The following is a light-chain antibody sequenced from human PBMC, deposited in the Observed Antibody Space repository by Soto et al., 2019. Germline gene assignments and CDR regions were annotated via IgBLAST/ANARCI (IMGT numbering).Light chain of an antibody. V-gene: IGKV3-20*01. CDR1: QSVSSSY. Sequence: DIVLTQSPGTLSLSPGERATLSCRASQSVSSSYLSWYQQQPGQAPRLLIYGASTRATGIPDRCSGSRSATDFSLTISRLEHEDVVVYYCRQYGRSPPFHFGQGTKLEIK. J-gene: IGKJ2*01. CDR3: RQYGRSPPFH. CDR2: GAS.